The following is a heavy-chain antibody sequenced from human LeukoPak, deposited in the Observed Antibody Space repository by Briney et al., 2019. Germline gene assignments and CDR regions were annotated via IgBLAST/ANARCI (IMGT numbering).Heavy chain of an antibody. J-gene: IGHJ1*01. Sequence: GGSLRLSCVASGFTFSNFAMSWVRQTLGKGLEWVSGISRSGGSTYYADSVKGRFTISRDNSKNTLYLQMNSLRAEDTAVYYCAKGIRRGYDSTNGYFQHWGQGTLVTVSS. CDR3: AKGIRRGYDSTNGYFQH. CDR1: GFTFSNFA. V-gene: IGHV3-23*01. CDR2: ISRSGGST. D-gene: IGHD5-12*01.